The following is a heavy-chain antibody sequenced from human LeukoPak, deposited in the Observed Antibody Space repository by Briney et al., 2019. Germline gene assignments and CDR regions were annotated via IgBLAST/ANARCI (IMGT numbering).Heavy chain of an antibody. J-gene: IGHJ4*02. Sequence: GGSLRLSCAASGFTFSNYWMTWVRQAPGKGLEWVANINQDGSEKYYVDSVKGRFTISRDNAKNSLYLQMNSLRAEDTAVYYCARTRGYSSSPIRTPCFDYWGQGTLVTVSS. CDR1: GFTFSNYW. D-gene: IGHD6-6*01. V-gene: IGHV3-7*01. CDR3: ARTRGYSSSPIRTPCFDY. CDR2: INQDGSEK.